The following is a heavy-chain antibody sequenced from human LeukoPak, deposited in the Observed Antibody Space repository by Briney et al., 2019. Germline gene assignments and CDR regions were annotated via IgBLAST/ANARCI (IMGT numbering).Heavy chain of an antibody. CDR1: GGSISSYY. J-gene: IGHJ5*02. CDR2: IYYSGST. V-gene: IGHV4-59*01. D-gene: IGHD3-10*01. Sequence: PSETLSLTCTVSGGSISSYYWSWIRRPPGKGLEWIGYIYYSGSTNYNPSLKSRVTISVDTSKNQFSLKLSSVTAADTAVYYCARAVMVRGVIDWFDPWGQGTLVTVSS. CDR3: ARAVMVRGVIDWFDP.